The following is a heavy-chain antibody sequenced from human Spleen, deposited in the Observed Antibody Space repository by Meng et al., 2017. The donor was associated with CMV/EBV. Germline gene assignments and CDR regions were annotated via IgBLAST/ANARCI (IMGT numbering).Heavy chain of an antibody. V-gene: IGHV3-23*01. CDR1: GFTFSSYA. CDR3: AKPGSSSWYPGYYFDY. CDR2: ISGSGGST. J-gene: IGHJ4*02. Sequence: GESLKISCAASGFTFSSYAMSWVRQAPGKGLEWVSAISGSGGSTYYADSVKGRFTISRDNSKNTLYLQMNSLRAEDTAVYYCAKPGSSSWYPGYYFDYWGQGTLVTVSS. D-gene: IGHD6-13*01.